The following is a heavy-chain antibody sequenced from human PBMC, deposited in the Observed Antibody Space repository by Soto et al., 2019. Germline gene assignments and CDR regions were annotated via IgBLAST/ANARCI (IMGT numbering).Heavy chain of an antibody. V-gene: IGHV1-18*01. CDR1: GYTFTIYG. J-gene: IGHJ6*02. Sequence: ASVKVSCKASGYTFTIYGISWVRQAPGQGLEWMGWISAHNGNTNYAQNFQGRVTITADKSTSTAYMELSSLTSDDTAVYYCASHFTGVLVLGASPPGGDNYGWDVWGQGTTVTVSS. CDR2: ISAHNGNT. CDR3: ASHFTGVLVLGASPPGGDNYGWDV. D-gene: IGHD2-15*01.